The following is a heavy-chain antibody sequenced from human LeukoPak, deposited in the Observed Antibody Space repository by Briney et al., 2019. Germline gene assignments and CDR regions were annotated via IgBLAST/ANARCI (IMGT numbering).Heavy chain of an antibody. CDR2: IIPILGIA. CDR3: ARDLAVAGLDY. CDR1: GGTVSSYA. J-gene: IGHJ4*02. D-gene: IGHD6-19*01. V-gene: IGHV1-69*04. Sequence: ASVKVSCKASGGTVSSYAISWVRQAPGQGLEWMGRIIPILGIANYAQKFQGRVTITADKSTSTAYMELSSLRSEDTAVYYCARDLAVAGLDYWGQGTLVTVSS.